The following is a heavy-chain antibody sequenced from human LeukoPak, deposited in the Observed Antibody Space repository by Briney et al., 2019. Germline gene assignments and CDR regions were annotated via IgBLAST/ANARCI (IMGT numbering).Heavy chain of an antibody. D-gene: IGHD6-6*01. Sequence: PSETLSLTCTVSGGSISSYHWSWFRQAPGKGLEWIGYIYDSGSTNFNPSLKSRVTISVDTSKNQFSLKLSSVTAADTAVYYCARARVLRGYSSSVTKYYFDYWGQGTLVTVSS. J-gene: IGHJ4*02. CDR1: GGSISSYH. V-gene: IGHV4-59*01. CDR3: ARARVLRGYSSSVTKYYFDY. CDR2: IYDSGST.